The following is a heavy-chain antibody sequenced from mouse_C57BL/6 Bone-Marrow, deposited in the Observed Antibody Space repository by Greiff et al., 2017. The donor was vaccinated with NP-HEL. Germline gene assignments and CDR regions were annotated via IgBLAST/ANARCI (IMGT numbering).Heavy chain of an antibody. Sequence: EVQLQESGPGLVKPSQSLSLTCSVTGYSITSGYYWNWIRQFPGNKLEWMGYISYDGSNNYNPSLKNRISITRDTSKNQFFLKLNSVTTEDTATYYCARDSGYDYDGGAWFAYWGQGTLVTVSA. D-gene: IGHD2-4*01. V-gene: IGHV3-6*01. J-gene: IGHJ3*01. CDR3: ARDSGYDYDGGAWFAY. CDR2: ISYDGSN. CDR1: GYSITSGYY.